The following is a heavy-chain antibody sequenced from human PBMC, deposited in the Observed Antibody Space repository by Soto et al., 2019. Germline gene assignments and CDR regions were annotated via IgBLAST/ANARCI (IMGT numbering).Heavy chain of an antibody. Sequence: GSLILCRAASGFTFSNAWMSWVRQAPGKGLEWVGRIKSKTDGGTTDYAAYVKGRFTISRDDSKSIAYLQMNSLKTEDTAVYYCTRDLESRPSSGYYYYYYGMDVWGQGTTVTVSS. CDR1: GFTFSNAW. D-gene: IGHD3-22*01. CDR3: TRDLESRPSSGYYYYYYGMDV. CDR2: IKSKTDGGTT. J-gene: IGHJ6*02. V-gene: IGHV3-15*01.